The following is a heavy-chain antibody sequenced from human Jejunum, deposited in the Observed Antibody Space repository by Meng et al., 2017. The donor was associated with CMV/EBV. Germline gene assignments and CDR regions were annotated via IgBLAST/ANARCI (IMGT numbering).Heavy chain of an antibody. CDR2: IYYSGRS. CDR3: ARGDDFWSGYSGHNFDY. D-gene: IGHD3-3*01. Sequence: ISSSSYYWGWIRQPPGKGLEWIGSIYYSGRSYYNPSLKSRVTISLDTSKNQFSLRLSSVTAADTAVYYCARGDDFWSGYSGHNFDYWGQGTLVTVSS. CDR1: ISSSSYY. J-gene: IGHJ4*02. V-gene: IGHV4-39*07.